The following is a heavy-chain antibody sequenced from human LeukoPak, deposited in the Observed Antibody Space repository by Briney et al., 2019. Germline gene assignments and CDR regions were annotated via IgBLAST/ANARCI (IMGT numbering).Heavy chain of an antibody. Sequence: PGGSLRLSCAASGFTFTTYNMNWVRQAPGKGLEWVSYISTTSSNIYYADSVEGRFTISRDNAKNLLYLQMDSLRDEDTAVYYCSRDGGFWSAYPLDYWGQGTLVTVSP. D-gene: IGHD3-3*01. CDR1: GFTFTTYN. CDR3: SRDGGFWSAYPLDY. CDR2: ISTTSSNI. V-gene: IGHV3-48*02. J-gene: IGHJ4*02.